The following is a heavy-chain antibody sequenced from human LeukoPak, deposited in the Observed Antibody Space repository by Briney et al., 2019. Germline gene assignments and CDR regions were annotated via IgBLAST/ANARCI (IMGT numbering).Heavy chain of an antibody. V-gene: IGHV3-7*01. CDR1: GFTFSSFW. CDR3: ARSARLMKGVVEVTALDD. J-gene: IGHJ4*02. Sequence: GGSLRLSCVASGFTFSSFWMSWVRQAPEKGLEWVASIKQDGTENYYVDSVKGRFTVSRDNPKNALYLQMNSLRADDTAVYYCARSARLMKGVVEVTALDDWGQGTLVTVSS. D-gene: IGHD3-3*01. CDR2: IKQDGTEN.